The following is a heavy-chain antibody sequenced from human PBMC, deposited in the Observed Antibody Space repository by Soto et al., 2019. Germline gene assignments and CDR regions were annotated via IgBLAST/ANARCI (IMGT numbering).Heavy chain of an antibody. CDR1: GYTFTSYA. D-gene: IGHD3-22*01. CDR2: NNAGNGNT. CDR3: ARVCVPTRPTMIVVEGDAFDI. Sequence: QVQLVQSGAEVKKPGASVKVSCKDSGYTFTSYAMHWVRQAPGQRLEWMGWNNAGNGNTKYSQKFQGRVTITRDTSASTAYMELSSLRSEDPAVYYCARVCVPTRPTMIVVEGDAFDIWGQGTMVTVSS. V-gene: IGHV1-3*01. J-gene: IGHJ3*02.